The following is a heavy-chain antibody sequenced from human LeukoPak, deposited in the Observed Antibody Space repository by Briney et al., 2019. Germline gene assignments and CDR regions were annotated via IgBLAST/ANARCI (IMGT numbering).Heavy chain of an antibody. CDR3: ASASRDARWFDP. V-gene: IGHV4-34*01. Sequence: PSETLSLTCAVYGGSFSGYYWSWIRQPPGKGLEWIGEINHSGSTNYNPSLKSRVIISVDTSKNQFSLKLSSVTAADTAVYYCASASRDARWFDPWGQGTLVTVSS. CDR1: GGSFSGYY. J-gene: IGHJ5*02. CDR2: INHSGST.